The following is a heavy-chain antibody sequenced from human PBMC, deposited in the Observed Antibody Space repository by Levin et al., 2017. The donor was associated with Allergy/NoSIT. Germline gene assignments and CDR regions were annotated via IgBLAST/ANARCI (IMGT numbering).Heavy chain of an antibody. CDR2: INPHSGDT. V-gene: IGHV1-2*02. D-gene: IGHD3-22*01. Sequence: ASVKVSCKASRYIFSDYFIHWVRQAPGQGLEWMGWINPHSGDTKYALEFQGRVTMTRDTSISTAYMELTRLTSDDTAVYYCARDLYNDDSVFGYWGQGTLVNVFS. CDR1: RYIFSDYF. CDR3: ARDLYNDDSVFGY. J-gene: IGHJ4*02.